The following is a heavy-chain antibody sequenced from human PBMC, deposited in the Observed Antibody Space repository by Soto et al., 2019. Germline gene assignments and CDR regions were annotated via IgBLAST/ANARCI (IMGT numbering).Heavy chain of an antibody. V-gene: IGHV4-59*01. Sequence: LSLTCTVSGSSISPFYWSWIRQPPGKGLEWIGYIYYTGSTNYNPSLKSRVTLSLGTSRNQPSLKLSSVTAADTAVYYCTRVGGYYGDYPNFDYWGPGTLVTVSS. J-gene: IGHJ4*02. CDR2: IYYTGST. D-gene: IGHD4-17*01. CDR1: GSSISPFY. CDR3: TRVGGYYGDYPNFDY.